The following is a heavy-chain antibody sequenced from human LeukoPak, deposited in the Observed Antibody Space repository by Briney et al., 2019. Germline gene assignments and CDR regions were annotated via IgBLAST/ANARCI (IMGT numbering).Heavy chain of an antibody. CDR3: ARGVVRYFDY. V-gene: IGHV3-21*01. D-gene: IGHD3-9*01. Sequence: PGGSLRLSCAASGFTFSGYSMNWVRQAPGKGLEWVSSISSSSSYIYYADSVKGRFTISRDNAKNSLYLQMNSLRAEDTAVYYCARGVVRYFDYWGQGTLVTVSS. CDR1: GFTFSGYS. J-gene: IGHJ4*02. CDR2: ISSSSSYI.